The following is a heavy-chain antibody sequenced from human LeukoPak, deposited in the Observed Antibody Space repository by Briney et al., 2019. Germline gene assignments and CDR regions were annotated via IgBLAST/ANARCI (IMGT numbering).Heavy chain of an antibody. D-gene: IGHD3-16*02. V-gene: IGHV4-59*01. J-gene: IGHJ4*02. Sequence: SETLSLTCTVSGGSISSYYWSWIRQPPGKGLEWIGYIYYSGSTNYNPSLKSRVTISVDTSKNQFSLKLSSVTAADTAVYYCARGQGPYDYVWGSYRPEFDYWGQGTLVTVSS. CDR2: IYYSGST. CDR1: GGSISSYY. CDR3: ARGQGPYDYVWGSYRPEFDY.